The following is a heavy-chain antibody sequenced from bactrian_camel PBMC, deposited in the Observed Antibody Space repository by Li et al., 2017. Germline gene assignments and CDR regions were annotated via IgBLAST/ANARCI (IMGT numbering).Heavy chain of an antibody. Sequence: VQLVESGGDLVRPGGSLRLSCAASGFTFSDYTMTWVRQAPGKGLVWVSSIRGRDDRTYYRDSVKGRFTISRDNAKNTLYLQLNSLKSEDASVYYCATQGEWAYINWGQGTQVTVS. J-gene: IGHJ4*01. CDR2: IRGRDDRT. CDR3: ATQGEWAYIN. D-gene: IGHD1*01. CDR1: GFTFSDYT. V-gene: IGHV3S31*01.